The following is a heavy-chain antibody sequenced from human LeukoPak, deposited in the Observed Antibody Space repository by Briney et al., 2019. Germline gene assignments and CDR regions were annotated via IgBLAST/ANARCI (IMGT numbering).Heavy chain of an antibody. Sequence: GGSLRLSCAASGFTFSSYSMNWVRQAPGKGLERVSYISSSSSTIYYADSVKGRFTISRDNSKNTLYLQMNSLRAEDTAVYYCARRAGAYSHPYDYWGQGTLVTVSS. D-gene: IGHD4/OR15-4a*01. CDR1: GFTFSSYS. CDR2: ISSSSSTI. V-gene: IGHV3-48*01. J-gene: IGHJ4*02. CDR3: ARRAGAYSHPYDY.